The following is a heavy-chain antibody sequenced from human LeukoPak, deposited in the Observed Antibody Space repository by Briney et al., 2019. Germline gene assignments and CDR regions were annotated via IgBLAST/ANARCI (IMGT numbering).Heavy chain of an antibody. CDR1: GFTFTSYA. CDR3: AKDMTRGIVGATDR. CDR2: ISWNSGSI. J-gene: IGHJ4*02. V-gene: IGHV3-9*01. D-gene: IGHD1-26*01. Sequence: GGSLRLSCVASGFTFTSYAMSWVRQAPGKGLEWVSGISWNSGSIGYADSVKGRFTISRDNAKNSLYLQMNSLRAEDTALYYCAKDMTRGIVGATDRWGQGTLVTVSS.